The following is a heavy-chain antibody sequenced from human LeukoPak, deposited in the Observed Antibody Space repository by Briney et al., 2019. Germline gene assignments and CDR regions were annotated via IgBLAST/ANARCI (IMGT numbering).Heavy chain of an antibody. J-gene: IGHJ4*02. V-gene: IGHV4-39*07. Sequence: PSETLSLTCTVSGGSISSSSYYWGWIRQPPGKGLEWIGSIYYSGSTYYNPSLKSRVIISVDTSKNQFSLKLSSVTAADTAVYYCASRYYVFWSGYYTGGDYWGQGTLVTVSS. CDR3: ASRYYVFWSGYYTGGDY. CDR1: GGSISSSSYY. CDR2: IYYSGST. D-gene: IGHD3-3*01.